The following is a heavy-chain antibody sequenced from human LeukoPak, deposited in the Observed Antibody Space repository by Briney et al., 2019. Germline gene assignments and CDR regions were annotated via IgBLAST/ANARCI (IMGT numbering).Heavy chain of an antibody. D-gene: IGHD3-3*01. Sequence: PGRSLRHSCAASGFTFSSYGMNWVRQAPGKGLEWVSAISGSGGSTYYADSVKGRFTISRDNSKNTLYLQMNSLRAEDTAVYYCAKVLSGYYDRIFDYWGQGTLVTVSS. CDR3: AKVLSGYYDRIFDY. CDR2: ISGSGGST. V-gene: IGHV3-23*01. CDR1: GFTFSSYG. J-gene: IGHJ4*02.